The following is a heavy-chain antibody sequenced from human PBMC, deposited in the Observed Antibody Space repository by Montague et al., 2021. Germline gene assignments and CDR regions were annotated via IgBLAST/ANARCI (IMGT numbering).Heavy chain of an antibody. Sequence: SEILSLTCTVSGASITSNIYYWGWIRQSPGKGLEWIGSIYYSGNSFYQPSLKSRITMAVDTSKNQFSLKLSSVTAADTAIYYCARVVSSWSVGWFDPWGQGTLVTVSS. CDR1: GASITSNIYY. CDR3: ARVVSSWSVGWFDP. J-gene: IGHJ5*02. D-gene: IGHD6-13*01. CDR2: IYYSGNS. V-gene: IGHV4-39*07.